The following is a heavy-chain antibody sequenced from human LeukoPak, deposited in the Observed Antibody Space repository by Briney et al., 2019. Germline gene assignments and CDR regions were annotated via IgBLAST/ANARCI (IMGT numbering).Heavy chain of an antibody. D-gene: IGHD6-19*01. CDR2: FYSGGST. CDR1: GFTVSSKY. J-gene: IGHJ4*02. CDR3: ARGPGWNYFDY. Sequence: GGSLRLSCAAFGFTVSSKYMSWVRQAPGKGLEWVSVFYSGGSTYYADSVKGRFTISRDNSKNTLYFQMNSLRAEDTAVYYCARGPGWNYFDYWGQGTPVTVSS. V-gene: IGHV3-66*01.